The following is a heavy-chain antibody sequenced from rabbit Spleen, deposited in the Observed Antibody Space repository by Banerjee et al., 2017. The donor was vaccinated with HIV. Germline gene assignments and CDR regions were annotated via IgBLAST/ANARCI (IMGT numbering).Heavy chain of an antibody. V-gene: IGHV1S47*01. D-gene: IGHD1-1*01. CDR3: AKSILVVVLFIKIPYYFSL. CDR1: GFDFSNYG. Sequence: QEQLVESGGGLVQPGGSLKLSCKASGFDFSNYGVSWVRQAPGKGLEWIGYIDPVFGITYYASWVNGRFSISRENAQNTVFLQMTSLTAADTATYFCAKSILVVVLFIKIPYYFSLWGQGTLVTVS. J-gene: IGHJ4*01. CDR2: IDPVFGIT.